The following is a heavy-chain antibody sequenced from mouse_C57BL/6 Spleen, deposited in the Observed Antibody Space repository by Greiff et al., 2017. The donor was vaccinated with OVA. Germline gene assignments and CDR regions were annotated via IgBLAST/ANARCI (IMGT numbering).Heavy chain of an antibody. CDR2: IRNKANNHAT. CDR1: GFTFSDAW. Sequence: EVMLVESGGGLVQPGGSMKLSCAASGFTFSDAWMDWVRQSPEKGLEWVAEIRNKANNHATYYAESVKGRFTISRDDSKSSVYLQMNSLRAEDTGIYYCTLGDYYLIYALDYWGQGTSVTVSS. V-gene: IGHV6-6*01. CDR3: TLGDYYLIYALDY. J-gene: IGHJ4*01. D-gene: IGHD1-1*01.